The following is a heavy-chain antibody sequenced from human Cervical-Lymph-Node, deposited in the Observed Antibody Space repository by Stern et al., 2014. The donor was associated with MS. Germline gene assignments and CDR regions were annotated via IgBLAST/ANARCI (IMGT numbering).Heavy chain of an antibody. D-gene: IGHD4-17*01. J-gene: IGHJ6*02. V-gene: IGHV3-21*02. CDR2: ISSSSSYI. CDR3: AREGYGDYPWCYYGMDV. Sequence: EEQLVESGGGLVKPGGSLRLSCAASGFTFSSYSMNWVRQAPGKGMEWVSSISSSSSYIYYADSVKGRFTISRDNAKNSLYLQMNSLRAEDTAVYYCAREGYGDYPWCYYGMDVWGQGTTVTVSS. CDR1: GFTFSSYS.